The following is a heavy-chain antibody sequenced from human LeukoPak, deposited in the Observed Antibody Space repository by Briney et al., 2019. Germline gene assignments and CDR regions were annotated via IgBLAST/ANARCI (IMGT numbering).Heavy chain of an antibody. V-gene: IGHV4-34*01. Sequence: PSETLSLTCAVYGGSFSGYYWSWIRQPPGKGLEWIGEINHSGSTNYNPSLKSRVTITVDTSKNQFSLKLSSVTAADTAVYYCARAPEDPPYYMDVWGKGTTVTVSS. J-gene: IGHJ6*03. CDR1: GGSFSGYY. CDR3: ARAPEDPPYYMDV. CDR2: INHSGST.